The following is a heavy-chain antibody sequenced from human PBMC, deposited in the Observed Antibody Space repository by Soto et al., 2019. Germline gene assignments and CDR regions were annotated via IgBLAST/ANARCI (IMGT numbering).Heavy chain of an antibody. CDR2: IYHSGST. Sequence: SETLSLTCAVSGGSISSSNWWSWVRQPPGKGLEWIGEIYHSGSTNYNPSLKSRVTISVDKSKNQFSLKLSSVTAADTAVYYCARALNYDFWSGYYKRGGYFQHWGQGTLVTVSS. CDR1: GGSISSSNW. J-gene: IGHJ1*01. D-gene: IGHD3-3*01. V-gene: IGHV4-4*02. CDR3: ARALNYDFWSGYYKRGGYFQH.